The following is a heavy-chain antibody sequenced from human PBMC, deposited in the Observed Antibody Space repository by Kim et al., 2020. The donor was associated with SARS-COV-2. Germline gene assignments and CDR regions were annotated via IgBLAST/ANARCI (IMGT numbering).Heavy chain of an antibody. CDR3: AAGAPGH. CDR2: INHAGST. CDR1: GGSFSDFQ. Sequence: SETLSLTCAVYGGSFSDFQWTWIRQTPGKGLEWIGEINHAGSTNYNPSLRSRISMSVDTSKNQFSLMLSSVTAADTAVYYCAAGAPGHWGQGTPVTVSS. J-gene: IGHJ1*01. V-gene: IGHV4-34*01.